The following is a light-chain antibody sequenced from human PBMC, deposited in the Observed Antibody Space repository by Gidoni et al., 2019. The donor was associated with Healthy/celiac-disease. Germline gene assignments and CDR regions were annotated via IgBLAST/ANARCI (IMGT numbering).Light chain of an antibody. CDR2: DAS. J-gene: IGKJ2*01. CDR3: QQYDNRPSYT. CDR1: QDISNY. V-gene: IGKV1-33*01. Sequence: DIQMTQSPSSLSASVGDRVTINCQASQDISNYLNWYQQKPGKAPKLLIYDASNLETGVPSRCSGSGSGTDFTVTISSLQPEDIATYYCQQYDNRPSYTFGQGTKLEIK.